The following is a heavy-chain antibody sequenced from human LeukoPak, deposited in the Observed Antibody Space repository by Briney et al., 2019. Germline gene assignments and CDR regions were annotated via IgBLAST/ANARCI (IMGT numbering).Heavy chain of an antibody. D-gene: IGHD2-21*01. Sequence: NPSETLSLTCTVSGGSISSNNYYWGWIRQPPGRGLEWIGSIYYSGSTSYNPSLKSRVTISVDTSKNQFSLKLSSMTAADTAIYYCARDGVVNDIHSYYFDYWGQGTLVTVSS. CDR3: ARDGVVNDIHSYYFDY. CDR1: GGSISSNNYY. J-gene: IGHJ4*02. V-gene: IGHV4-39*07. CDR2: IYYSGST.